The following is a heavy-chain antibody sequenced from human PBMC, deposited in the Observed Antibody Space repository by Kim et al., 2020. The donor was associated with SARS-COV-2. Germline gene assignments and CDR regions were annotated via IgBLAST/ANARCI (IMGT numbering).Heavy chain of an antibody. CDR2: IYYSGST. D-gene: IGHD5-12*01. CDR1: GGSISSYY. CDR3: ARVRGYIGYRGRYYFDY. V-gene: IGHV4-59*01. J-gene: IGHJ4*01. Sequence: SETLSLTCTVSGGSISSYYLSWIRQPPGKGLEWIGYIYYSGSTNYNPSLKSRVTISVDTSKNQFSLKLSSVTAADTAVYYCARVRGYIGYRGRYYFDY.